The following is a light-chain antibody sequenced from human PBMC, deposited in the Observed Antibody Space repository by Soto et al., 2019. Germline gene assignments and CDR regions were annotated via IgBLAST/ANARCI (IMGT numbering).Light chain of an antibody. Sequence: QSALTQPPSVSGSPGQSVTISCSGTSSDIGGYSFVSWYQQHPGNTPKLIIYDVRNRPSGVPDRCSGSKSGNTASLTISGLQAEDEADYYCCSYAGTYSVIFGGGTKLTVL. V-gene: IGLV2-11*01. CDR3: CSYAGTYSVI. CDR2: DVR. CDR1: SSDIGGYSF. J-gene: IGLJ2*01.